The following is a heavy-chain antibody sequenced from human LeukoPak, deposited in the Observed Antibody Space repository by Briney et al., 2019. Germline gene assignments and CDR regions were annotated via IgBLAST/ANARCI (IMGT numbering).Heavy chain of an antibody. J-gene: IGHJ6*02. CDR2: IWYDGSNK. D-gene: IGHD3-10*01. CDR3: ARDLAVVRGVSYYYGMDV. CDR1: GFTFSSYG. V-gene: IGHV3-33*01. Sequence: GGSLRLSCAASGFTFSSYGMQWVRQAPGKGLERVAVIWYDGSNKYYADSVKGRFTISRDNSKNTLYLQMNSLRAEDTAVYYCARDLAVVRGVSYYYGMDVWGQGTTITVSS.